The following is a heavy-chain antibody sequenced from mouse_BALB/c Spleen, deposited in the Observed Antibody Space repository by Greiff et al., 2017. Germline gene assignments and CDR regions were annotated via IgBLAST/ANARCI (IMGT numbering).Heavy chain of an antibody. CDR1: GFTFSSYA. CDR2: ISSGGST. Sequence: EVKLVESGGGLVKPVGSLKLSCAASGFTFSSYAMSWVRQTPEKRLEWVASISSGGSTYYPDSVKGRFTISRDNARNILYLQMSSLRSEDTAMYYCAREGYYRYDERAYYYAMDYWGQGTSVTVSS. CDR3: AREGYYRYDERAYYYAMDY. V-gene: IGHV5-6-5*01. D-gene: IGHD2-14*01. J-gene: IGHJ4*01.